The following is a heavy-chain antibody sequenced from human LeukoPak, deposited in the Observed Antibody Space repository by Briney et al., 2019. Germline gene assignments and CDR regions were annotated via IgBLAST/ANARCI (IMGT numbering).Heavy chain of an antibody. Sequence: GGSLRLSCAASGFTFSSYAMSWARQAPGKGLEWVSGISGGGGSTYYADSVKGRFTISRDNSKNTLYLQMNSLRAEDTAVYYCAKGPQSTYYYYMDVWGKGTTVTVSS. D-gene: IGHD2-2*01. CDR3: AKGPQSTYYYYMDV. CDR2: ISGGGGST. V-gene: IGHV3-23*01. J-gene: IGHJ6*03. CDR1: GFTFSSYA.